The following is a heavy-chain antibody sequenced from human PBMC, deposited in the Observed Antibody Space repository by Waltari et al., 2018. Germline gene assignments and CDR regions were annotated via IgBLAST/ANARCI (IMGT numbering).Heavy chain of an antibody. CDR1: GGSLSSHY. Sequence: QVQLQASGPGLVKPSETLSLTCTVTGGSLSSHYWSWIRQPPGKGLEWIGYIYYSGSTNYNPSLKSRVTISVDTSKNQFSLKLSSVTAADTAVYYCARDRGRVAAAGSGGFDYWGQGTLVTVSS. J-gene: IGHJ4*02. D-gene: IGHD6-13*01. CDR3: ARDRGRVAAAGSGGFDY. CDR2: IYYSGST. V-gene: IGHV4-59*11.